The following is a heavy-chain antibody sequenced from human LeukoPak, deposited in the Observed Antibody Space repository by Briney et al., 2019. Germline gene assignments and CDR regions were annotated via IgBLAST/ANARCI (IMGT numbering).Heavy chain of an antibody. D-gene: IGHD1-26*01. CDR3: AKDTIVPWIFDY. V-gene: IGHV3-30*18. J-gene: IGHJ4*02. Sequence: PGGSLRLSCAASGFMFSSTGMHWVRQAPGKGLEWVALTSYDGLNKYYADSVKGRFTISRDNSKNTLYLQMNSLRAEDTAVYYCAKDTIVPWIFDYWGQGTLVTVSS. CDR1: GFMFSSTG. CDR2: TSYDGLNK.